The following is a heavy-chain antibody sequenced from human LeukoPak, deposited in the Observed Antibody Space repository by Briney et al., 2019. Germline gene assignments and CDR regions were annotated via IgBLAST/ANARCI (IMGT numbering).Heavy chain of an antibody. CDR1: GFTFSSYA. J-gene: IGHJ6*02. V-gene: IGHV3-23*01. D-gene: IGHD6-13*01. Sequence: GGSLRLSCAASGFTFSSYAMSWVRQAPGKGLEWVSAIGGSGGSTYYADSVKGRFTISRDNSKNTLYLQMNSLRAEDTAVYYCAKDPRVQLVSYYYYGMDVWGQGTTVTVSS. CDR3: AKDPRVQLVSYYYYGMDV. CDR2: IGGSGGST.